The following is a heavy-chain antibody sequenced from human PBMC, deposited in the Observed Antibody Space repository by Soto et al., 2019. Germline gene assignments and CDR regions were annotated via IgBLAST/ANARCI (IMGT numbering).Heavy chain of an antibody. CDR2: INSDGSSI. CDR3: ARVGCSSTSCSNFDY. Sequence: EVQLVESGGGLVQPGGSLRLSCAASGFTFSSYWMHWVRQAPGKGLVWVSRINSDGSSISYADSVKGRFTISRDNAKNTLYLQMNSLRAEDTAVYYCARVGCSSTSCSNFDYWGQGTLVTVSS. V-gene: IGHV3-74*01. D-gene: IGHD2-2*01. J-gene: IGHJ4*02. CDR1: GFTFSSYW.